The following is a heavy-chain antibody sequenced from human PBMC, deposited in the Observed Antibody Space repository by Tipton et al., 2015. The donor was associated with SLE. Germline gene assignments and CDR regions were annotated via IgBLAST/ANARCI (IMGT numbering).Heavy chain of an antibody. Sequence: TLSLTCTVSGGSISSYYWGWIRQPPGKGLEWLGTIYHSGTTYYNPSLKSRLTLSIDTSKNQFSLKLSSVPAADTAVYYCVRLELPATKADYWGPGTLVTVSS. CDR2: IYHSGTT. J-gene: IGHJ4*02. CDR1: GGSISSYY. V-gene: IGHV4-38-2*02. CDR3: VRLELPATKADY. D-gene: IGHD5-24*01.